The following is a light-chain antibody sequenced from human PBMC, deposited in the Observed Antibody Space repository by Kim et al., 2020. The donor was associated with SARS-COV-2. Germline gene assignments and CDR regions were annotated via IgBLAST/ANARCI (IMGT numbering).Light chain of an antibody. CDR3: QQYDNWPLT. CDR2: DAS. J-gene: IGKJ1*01. CDR1: QRISGN. V-gene: IGKV3-15*01. Sequence: VSPGESATRSCRASQRISGNLAWYQQKPGQAPRLLIYDASTGATDIPARFSGSGSGTEFTLTISSLQSEDFAVYYCQQYDNWPLTFGQGTKVDIK.